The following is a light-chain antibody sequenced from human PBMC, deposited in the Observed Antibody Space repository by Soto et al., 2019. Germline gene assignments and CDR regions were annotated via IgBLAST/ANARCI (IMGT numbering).Light chain of an antibody. Sequence: IVLTQSPGTLSLSPVERATLSCRPSQSVSSSYLAWYQQKPGQAPRLLIYGTSSRATGIPDRFSGSGSGTDFTLTISRLEPEDFAVFYCQQYGDSPWTFGQGTKVDIK. CDR3: QQYGDSPWT. V-gene: IGKV3-20*01. CDR1: QSVSSSY. CDR2: GTS. J-gene: IGKJ1*01.